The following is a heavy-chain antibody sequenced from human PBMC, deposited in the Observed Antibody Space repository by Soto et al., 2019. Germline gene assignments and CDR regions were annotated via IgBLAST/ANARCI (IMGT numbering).Heavy chain of an antibody. CDR3: VAANTPANLGYFDY. CDR1: GYTFTGYY. V-gene: IGHV1-2*02. D-gene: IGHD2-15*01. CDR2: INPNSGGT. J-gene: IGHJ4*02. Sequence: ASVKVSCKASGYTFTGYYMHWVRQAPGQGLEWMGWINPNSGGTNYAQKFQGRVTMTRDTSISTAYMELSRLRSDDTAVYYCVAANTPANLGYFDYCGQGPLVTVSS.